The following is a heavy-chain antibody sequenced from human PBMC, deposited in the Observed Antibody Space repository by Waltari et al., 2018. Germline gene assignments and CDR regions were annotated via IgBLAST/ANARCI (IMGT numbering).Heavy chain of an antibody. CDR3: ARVKNWFDP. J-gene: IGHJ5*02. CDR1: GGTFSSYA. Sequence: VQLVQSGAEVKKPGSSVKVSCKASGGTFSSYAISWVRQMPGKGLEWMGISYPGDADTRYSPSFQGQVTISADKSISTAYLQWSSLKASDTAMYYCARVKNWFDPWGQGTLVTVSS. CDR2: SYPGDADT. V-gene: IGHV5-51*01.